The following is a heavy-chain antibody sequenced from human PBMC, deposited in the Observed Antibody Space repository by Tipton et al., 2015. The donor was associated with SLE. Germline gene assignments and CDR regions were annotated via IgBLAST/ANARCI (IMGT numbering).Heavy chain of an antibody. CDR1: GYSFASYW. J-gene: IGHJ4*02. V-gene: IGHV5-51*01. Sequence: QLVQSGAEVKKSGESLKISCKGSGYSFASYWIGWVRQMPEKGLEWMGLIYPPDSDTRYSPSFQGQVTISADKSISTAYLQWSSLKASDTAMYYCARQDLDTAMVSFDYWGQGTLVTVSS. CDR3: ARQDLDTAMVSFDY. CDR2: IYPPDSDT. D-gene: IGHD5-18*01.